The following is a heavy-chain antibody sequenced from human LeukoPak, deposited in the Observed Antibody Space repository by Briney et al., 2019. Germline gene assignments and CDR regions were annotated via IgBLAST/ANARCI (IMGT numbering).Heavy chain of an antibody. Sequence: SETLSLTCTVSGGSISNYYWSWIRQPAGKGLEWIGRIYTSGSTNYKPSLKSRVTMSIDTSKKQFSLRLRSVTAADTAVYYCARGEDDIVVVPAVGAMDVWGQGVTVTVSS. J-gene: IGHJ6*02. CDR1: GGSISNYY. CDR2: IYTSGST. D-gene: IGHD2-2*01. CDR3: ARGEDDIVVVPAVGAMDV. V-gene: IGHV4-4*07.